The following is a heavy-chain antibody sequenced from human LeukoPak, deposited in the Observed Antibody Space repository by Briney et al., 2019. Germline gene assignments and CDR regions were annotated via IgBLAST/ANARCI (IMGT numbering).Heavy chain of an antibody. CDR2: ISSSSSYI. CDR1: GFIFSSYA. CDR3: ARDSGPYDFWSGYYTEGPNWFDP. J-gene: IGHJ5*02. D-gene: IGHD3-3*01. V-gene: IGHV3-21*01. Sequence: GGSLRLSCAASGFIFSSYAMSWVRQAPGKGLEWDSSISSSSSYIYYADSVKGRFTISRDNAKNSLYLQMNSLRAEDTAVYYCARDSGPYDFWSGYYTEGPNWFDPWGQGTLVTVSS.